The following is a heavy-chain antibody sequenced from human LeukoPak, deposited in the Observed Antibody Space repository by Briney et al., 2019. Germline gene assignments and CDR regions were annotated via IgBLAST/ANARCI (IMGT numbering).Heavy chain of an antibody. Sequence: PGGSLRLSCAASGFTFSTYDMDWVRQAPGKGLEWVSYIGSSGSTKYYADSVKGRFTISRDNAKNSLYLQMNSLRAEDTAVYYCARWGYYYDSSGYYSFDYWGQGTLVTVSS. CDR3: ARWGYYYDSSGYYSFDY. D-gene: IGHD3-22*01. V-gene: IGHV3-48*04. CDR2: IGSSGSTK. CDR1: GFTFSTYD. J-gene: IGHJ4*02.